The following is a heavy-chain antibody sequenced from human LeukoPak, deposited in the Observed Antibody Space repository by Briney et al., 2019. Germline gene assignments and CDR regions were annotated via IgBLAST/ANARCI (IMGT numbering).Heavy chain of an antibody. D-gene: IGHD2-8*01. V-gene: IGHV3-23*01. Sequence: GGSLRLSCAASGFTFSNYAVSWVRQAPGKGLEWVSSINGRGGSTYYADSVKGRFTISSDNSKNSLYVQMSSLRAEDPALYYCARDSCTNGVCYDYFDYWGQGTLVTVSS. CDR3: ARDSCTNGVCYDYFDY. CDR2: INGRGGST. CDR1: GFTFSNYA. J-gene: IGHJ4*02.